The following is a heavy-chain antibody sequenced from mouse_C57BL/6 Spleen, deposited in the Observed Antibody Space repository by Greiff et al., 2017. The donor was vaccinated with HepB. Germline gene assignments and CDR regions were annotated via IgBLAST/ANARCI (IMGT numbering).Heavy chain of an antibody. CDR3: ARSPYGSSYRLAY. D-gene: IGHD1-1*01. Sequence: EVQLVESGGGLVRPGGSLSLSCAASGFTFTDYYMSWVRQPPGKALEWLGFIRNKANGYTTEYSASVKGRFTISRDNSQSILYLQMNALRAEDSATYYCARSPYGSSYRLAYWGQGTLVTVSA. V-gene: IGHV7-3*01. CDR2: IRNKANGYTT. CDR1: GFTFTDYY. J-gene: IGHJ3*01.